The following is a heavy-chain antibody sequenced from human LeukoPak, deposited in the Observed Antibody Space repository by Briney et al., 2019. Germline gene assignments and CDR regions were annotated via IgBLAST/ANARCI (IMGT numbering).Heavy chain of an antibody. V-gene: IGHV4-30-4*07. J-gene: IGHJ4*02. CDR3: ARERGYSGYAN. CDR2: IYYSGST. Sequence: SQTLSLTCAVSGGSISSGGYSWSWIRQPPGKGLEWIGYIYYSGSTYYNPSLKSRVTISVDTSKTQFSLKLSSVTAADTAVYYCARERGYSGYANWGQGTLVTVSS. CDR1: GGSISSGGYS. D-gene: IGHD5-12*01.